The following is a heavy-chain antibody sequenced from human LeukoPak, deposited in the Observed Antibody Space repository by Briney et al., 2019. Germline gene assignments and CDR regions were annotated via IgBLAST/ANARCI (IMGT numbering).Heavy chain of an antibody. V-gene: IGHV4-61*08. CDR3: ARTRINYDILTGYYLSSYYFDY. CDR1: GGSISSGGYY. J-gene: IGHJ4*02. CDR2: HHYSGSN. Sequence: SETLSLTCTVSGGSISSGGYYWSWIRQHPGKGLEWIGYHHYSGSNNYNPSLKSRVTISVDTSKNQFSLKLSSVTAADTAVYYCARTRINYDILTGYYLSSYYFDYWGQGTLVTVSS. D-gene: IGHD3-9*01.